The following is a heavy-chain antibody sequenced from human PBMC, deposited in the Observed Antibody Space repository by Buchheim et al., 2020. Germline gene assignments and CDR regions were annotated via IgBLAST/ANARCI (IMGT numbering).Heavy chain of an antibody. D-gene: IGHD2-15*01. CDR1: GFTFSKNW. V-gene: IGHV3-74*01. Sequence: EVQLVESGGGLVQPGGSLRLSCAASGFTFSKNWMHWVRQAPGKGLVWVSLINSDGSSTTYAASVKGRFTISRDNAKDTMYLQMHSLRVEDTAVYYCARVTVGGFDPWGQGTL. CDR3: ARVTVGGFDP. J-gene: IGHJ5*02. CDR2: INSDGSST.